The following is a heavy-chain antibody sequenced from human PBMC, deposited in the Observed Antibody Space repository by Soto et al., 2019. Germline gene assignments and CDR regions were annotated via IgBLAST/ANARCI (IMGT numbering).Heavy chain of an antibody. CDR3: TIGSWSGEVFDI. J-gene: IGHJ3*02. D-gene: IGHD2-21*01. CDR1: GGTFSTYS. CDR2: IIPMLDIR. Sequence: QVQLVQSGAEVKKPGSSVKVSCKDSGGTFSTYSMFWVRQAPGQGLEWMGRIIPMLDIRNYAQRFQDRVTITADKSTATAHMELSSLRSEDTALYYCTIGSWSGEVFDIWGQGIMVTVSS. V-gene: IGHV1-69*02.